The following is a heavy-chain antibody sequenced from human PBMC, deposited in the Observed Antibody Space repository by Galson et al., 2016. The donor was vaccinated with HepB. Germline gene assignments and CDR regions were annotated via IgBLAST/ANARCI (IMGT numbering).Heavy chain of an antibody. J-gene: IGHJ6*02. CDR1: GFSFSTFN. CDR2: ITSSSTYI. CDR3: AKDLFLGELYLYGLDV. V-gene: IGHV3-21*01. Sequence: SLRLSCAASGFSFSTFNMIWVRQAPGKGLEWVSTITSSSTYIYYADSVKGRLTISRDNAKNSLYLQMNSLRVEDTAVYYCAKDLFLGELYLYGLDVWGQGTTVTASS. D-gene: IGHD3-10*01.